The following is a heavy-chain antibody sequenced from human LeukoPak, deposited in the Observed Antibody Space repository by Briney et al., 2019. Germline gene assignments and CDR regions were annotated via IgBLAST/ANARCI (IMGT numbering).Heavy chain of an antibody. CDR2: IAYDGSNK. V-gene: IGHV3-30*18. D-gene: IGHD1-1*01. CDR1: GFSFDTYG. J-gene: IGHJ6*02. Sequence: GGSLRLSCAASGFSFDTYGMLWVRQAPGKGLEWVAVIAYDGSNKYHADSVKGRFTISRDNSKNTLYLQMNSLRGEDTAIYYCAKEKAIGTINYGLDVWGPGTTVTVSS. CDR3: AKEKAIGTINYGLDV.